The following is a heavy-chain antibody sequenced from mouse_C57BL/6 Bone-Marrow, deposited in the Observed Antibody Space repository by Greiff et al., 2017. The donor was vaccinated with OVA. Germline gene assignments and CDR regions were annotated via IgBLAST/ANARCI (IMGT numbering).Heavy chain of an antibody. CDR3: AKSPCYVRTRGAMDY. J-gene: IGHJ4*01. CDR1: GFSLTSYG. Sequence: VKLMESGPGLVQPSQSLSITCTVSGFSLTSYGVHWVRQSPGKGLEWLGVIWRGGSTDYNAAFMSRLSITKDNSKSQVFFKKNSLQADDTAIYYCAKSPCYVRTRGAMDYWGQGTSVTVSS. D-gene: IGHD1-1*01. V-gene: IGHV2-5*01. CDR2: IWRGGST.